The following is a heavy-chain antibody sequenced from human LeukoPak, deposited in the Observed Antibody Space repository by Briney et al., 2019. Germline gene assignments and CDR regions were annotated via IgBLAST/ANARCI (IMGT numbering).Heavy chain of an antibody. V-gene: IGHV4-38-2*01. J-gene: IGHJ4*02. D-gene: IGHD1-26*01. Sequence: PETLSLTCAVSGYSISSGYYWGWIRQPPGKGLEWIGNIYHSGSTYYNPSLKSRLTISVDTSKNQFSLKLNSVTAADTAVYYCARGATSGSYESDYWGQGTLVTVSS. CDR3: ARGATSGSYESDY. CDR2: IYHSGST. CDR1: GYSISSGYY.